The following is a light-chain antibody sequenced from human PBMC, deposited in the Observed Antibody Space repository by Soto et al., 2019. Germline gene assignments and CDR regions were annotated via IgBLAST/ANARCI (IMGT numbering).Light chain of an antibody. Sequence: QSVLTQPASVSGSPGQSITISCTGTSRAVGVYNYVSWYQQHPGKVPKLMIYEVSGRPSGGSNRFSGSKSGNTSSLTISGLQSEDEADYYCSSYTSSGSWVFGGGTKLTVL. CDR2: EVS. CDR1: SRAVGVYNY. CDR3: SSYTSSGSWV. V-gene: IGLV2-14*01. J-gene: IGLJ3*02.